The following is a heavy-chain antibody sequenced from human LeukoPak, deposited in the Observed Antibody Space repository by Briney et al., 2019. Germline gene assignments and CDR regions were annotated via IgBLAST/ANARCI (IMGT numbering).Heavy chain of an antibody. J-gene: IGHJ5*02. CDR3: ARASRITIFGVVDNWFDP. CDR2: INPNSGGT. V-gene: IGHV1-2*02. CDR1: GYTFTGYY. Sequence: ASVKASCRASGYTFTGYYMHWVRQAPGQGLEWMGWINPNSGGTNYAQKFQGRVTMTRDTSISTAYMELSRLRSDDTAVYYCARASRITIFGVVDNWFDPWGQGTLVTVSS. D-gene: IGHD3-3*01.